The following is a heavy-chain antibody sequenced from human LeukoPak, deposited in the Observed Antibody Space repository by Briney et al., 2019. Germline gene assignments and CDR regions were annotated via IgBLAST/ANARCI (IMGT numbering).Heavy chain of an antibody. D-gene: IGHD3-16*01. J-gene: IGHJ4*02. V-gene: IGHV3-21*01. Sequence: GGSLRLSCAASGFTFSSYSMNWVRQAPGKGLEWVSSISSSSYIYYADSVKGRFTISRDNAKNSLYLQMNSLRAEDTAVYYCARDGGTFTGGNYFDYWGQGTLVTVSS. CDR1: GFTFSSYS. CDR3: ARDGGTFTGGNYFDY. CDR2: ISSSSYI.